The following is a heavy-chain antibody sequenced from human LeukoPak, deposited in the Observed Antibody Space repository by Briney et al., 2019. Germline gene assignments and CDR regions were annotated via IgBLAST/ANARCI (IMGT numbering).Heavy chain of an antibody. Sequence: ASVKVSCKASGYTFTSYYMHWVRQAPGQGLEWMGIINPSGGSTSYAQKFQGRVTMTRDTSTSTVYMELSSLRSEDTAVYYCARGGYSYGYSNYYYYYGMTSGAKGPRSPSP. CDR3: ARGGYSYGYSNYYYYYGMTS. V-gene: IGHV1-46*01. D-gene: IGHD5-18*01. CDR2: INPSGGST. CDR1: GYTFTSYY. J-gene: IGHJ6*02.